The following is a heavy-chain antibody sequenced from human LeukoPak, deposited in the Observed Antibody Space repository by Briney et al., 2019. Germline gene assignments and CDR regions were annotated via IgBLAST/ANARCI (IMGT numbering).Heavy chain of an antibody. CDR1: GYTFTAYY. D-gene: IGHD6-19*01. CDR3: ATDPLNGYSSGWYSFDY. CDR2: INPNSGGT. V-gene: IGHV1-2*02. J-gene: IGHJ4*02. Sequence: ASVKVSCKASGYTFTAYYMHWVRQAPGQGLEWMGWINPNSGGTNYAQKFHDRVTMTRDTSISTAYMELNRLKSDDTAVYYCATDPLNGYSSGWYSFDYWGQGTLVTVSS.